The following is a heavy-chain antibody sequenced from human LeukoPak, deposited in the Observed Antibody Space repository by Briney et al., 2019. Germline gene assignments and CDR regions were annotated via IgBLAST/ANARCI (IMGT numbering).Heavy chain of an antibody. V-gene: IGHV4-59*08. CDR1: GGSISSYY. D-gene: IGHD2/OR15-2a*01. Sequence: PSETLSLTCTVSGGSISSYYWSWIRQPPGKGLEWIGYIYYSGSTNYNPSLKSRVTISVDTSKNQFSLKLSSVTAADTAVYYCATSVLGPDAFDIWGQGTMVTVSS. CDR2: IYYSGST. J-gene: IGHJ3*02. CDR3: ATSVLGPDAFDI.